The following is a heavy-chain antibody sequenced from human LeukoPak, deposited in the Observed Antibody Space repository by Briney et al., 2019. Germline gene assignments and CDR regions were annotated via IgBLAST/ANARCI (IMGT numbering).Heavy chain of an antibody. J-gene: IGHJ4*02. CDR3: ARRRDLYSGSYYPFDY. CDR1: GYSFTNYW. Sequence: GESLKISCKGSGYSFTNYWIGWVRQMPGKGLRWMGIIYPGDSDARYSPSFQGQVTISADKSISTAYLQWSSLKASDTAMYYCARRRDLYSGSYYPFDYWGQGTLVTVSS. V-gene: IGHV5-51*01. CDR2: IYPGDSDA. D-gene: IGHD1-26*01.